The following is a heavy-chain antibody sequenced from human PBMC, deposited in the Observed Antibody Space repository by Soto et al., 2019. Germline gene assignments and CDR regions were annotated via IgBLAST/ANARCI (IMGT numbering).Heavy chain of an antibody. CDR1: GYTFTSYY. CDR3: ARDLGYNWNYGLDLDY. Sequence: GASVKVSCKASGYTFTSYYMHWVRQAPGQGLEWMGIINPSGGSTSYAQKFQGRVTMTRDTSTSTVYMELSSLRSEDTAVYYCARDLGYNWNYGLDLDYWGQGTLVTVSS. CDR2: INPSGGST. D-gene: IGHD1-7*01. V-gene: IGHV1-46*01. J-gene: IGHJ4*02.